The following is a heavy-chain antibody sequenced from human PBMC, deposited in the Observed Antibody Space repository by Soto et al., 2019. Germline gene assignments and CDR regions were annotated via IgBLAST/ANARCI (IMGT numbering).Heavy chain of an antibody. CDR1: GFAFSSFA. V-gene: IGHV3-30*18. CDR3: AKLPCRGASCYPDPEFYFDY. CDR2: ISYDGSET. Sequence: GGSLRLSCAASGFAFSSFAMHWVRQAPGKGLEWVTLISYDGSETYYADSVKGRFTISRDDSQNTLYLQMNSLRAEDTAVYYCAKLPCRGASCYPDPEFYFDYWGQGTLVTVSS. D-gene: IGHD2-2*01. J-gene: IGHJ4*02.